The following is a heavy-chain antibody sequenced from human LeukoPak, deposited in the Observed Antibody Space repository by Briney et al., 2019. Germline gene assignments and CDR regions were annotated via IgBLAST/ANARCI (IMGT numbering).Heavy chain of an antibody. V-gene: IGHV3-15*01. D-gene: IGHD6-19*01. Sequence: GGSLRLSCAASGFTFSSSAMNWVRQAPGKGLEWVGRIKSKAAGGIIDYAGPVKGRSTISRDDSKDTVYLQMNSLKTEDTAMYYCAHIAVGQSDFDRWGQGTLVTVSS. CDR3: AHIAVGQSDFDR. CDR1: GFTFSSSA. CDR2: IKSKAAGGII. J-gene: IGHJ4*02.